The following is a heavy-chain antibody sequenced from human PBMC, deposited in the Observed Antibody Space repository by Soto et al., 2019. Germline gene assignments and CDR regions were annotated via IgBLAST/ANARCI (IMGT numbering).Heavy chain of an antibody. CDR3: ARDEGFLRS. J-gene: IGHJ5*02. Sequence: QAQLVQSGAEMKKPGASVKVSCKASGYTFRNYGITWVRQAPGQGRERMGWISAYDGHSNYAQNLQGRVTMTTDTSTHTAYRELRSLRSDDTAVYYCARDEGFLRSWGQGTLVAVSS. V-gene: IGHV1-18*01. CDR2: ISAYDGHS. CDR1: GYTFRNYG. D-gene: IGHD3-3*01.